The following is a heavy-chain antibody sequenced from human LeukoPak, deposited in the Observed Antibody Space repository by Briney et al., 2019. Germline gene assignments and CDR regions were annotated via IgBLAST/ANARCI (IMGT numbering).Heavy chain of an antibody. Sequence: GRSLRLSCAASGFTFGSYAMEWVRQARGKGMEWVAVISYDGSNKYYADSVKGRFTISRDNSKNTLYLQMNSLRAEDTAVYYRAREAYSYGYIDYWGQGTLVTVAS. D-gene: IGHD5-18*01. CDR3: AREAYSYGYIDY. CDR2: ISYDGSNK. J-gene: IGHJ4*02. CDR1: GFTFGSYA. V-gene: IGHV3-30*04.